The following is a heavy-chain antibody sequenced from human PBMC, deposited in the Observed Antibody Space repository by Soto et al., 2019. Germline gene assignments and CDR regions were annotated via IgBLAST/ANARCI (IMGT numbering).Heavy chain of an antibody. CDR2: IYTGGST. D-gene: IGHD6-19*01. CDR1: GFTVSSNY. Sequence: EVQLVESGGGLVQPGGSLRLSCAASGFTVSSNYMNWVRQAPGRGLEWVSVIYTGGSTYYADSVKGRFTISRHNSKNTLYPQMDSLRPEDTAVYYCASQTVAGSNALDYWGQGTLVTVSS. CDR3: ASQTVAGSNALDY. J-gene: IGHJ4*02. V-gene: IGHV3-53*04.